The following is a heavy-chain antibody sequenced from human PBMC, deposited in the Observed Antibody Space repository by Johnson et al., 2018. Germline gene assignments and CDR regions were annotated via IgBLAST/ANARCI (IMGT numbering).Heavy chain of an antibody. CDR3: AKDSRSSGWSQFDS. CDR1: GFTLSSYW. V-gene: IGHV3-74*01. J-gene: IGHJ4*02. CDR2: INSDGSTT. D-gene: IGHD6-19*01. Sequence: VQLQESGGGPVQPGGSLRLSCSASGFTLSSYWMDWVRQDPGKGLVWVSGINSDGSTTSYADSVKGRFTISRDNSKNTLYLQMNSLRADDTAVYYCAKDSRSSGWSQFDSWGQGTLVTVSS.